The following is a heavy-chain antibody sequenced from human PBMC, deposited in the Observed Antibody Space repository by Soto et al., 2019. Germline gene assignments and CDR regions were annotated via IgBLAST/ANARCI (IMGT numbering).Heavy chain of an antibody. D-gene: IGHD6-19*01. CDR3: ARHLGEQWLDFDY. CDR2: IDPSDSYT. Sequence: GESLKISFKGFGYTFTNYWINWVRQMPGKGLEWMGRIDPSDSYTDYSPSFQGHVTISADKSINTAFLEWSSLKASDTAMYYCARHLGEQWLDFDYWGQGTLVTVSS. V-gene: IGHV5-10-1*01. CDR1: GYTFTNYW. J-gene: IGHJ4*02.